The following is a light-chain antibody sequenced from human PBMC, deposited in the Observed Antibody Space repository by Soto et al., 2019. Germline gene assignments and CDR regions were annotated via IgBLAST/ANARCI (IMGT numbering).Light chain of an antibody. Sequence: QSALTQPASVSGSPGQSITISCTGTSSDVGGYNYVSWYQQHPGKAPKLMIYEVSNRPSGVSNRFSDSKSGNTASLTISGLQAEDEADYYCSSYTRNSTLVFGGGTKLNVL. V-gene: IGLV2-14*01. CDR3: SSYTRNSTLV. J-gene: IGLJ2*01. CDR1: SSDVGGYNY. CDR2: EVS.